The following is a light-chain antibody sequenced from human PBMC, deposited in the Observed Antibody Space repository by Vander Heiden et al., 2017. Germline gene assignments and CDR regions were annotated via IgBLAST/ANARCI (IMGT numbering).Light chain of an antibody. CDR1: SSNIGSPY. Sequence: QSVLPQPPSASGTPGQRVTISCSGSSSNIGSPYVFWYQQLPGTAPQLLIYRNNQRPSGVPDRFSGSKSGTSASLAISGLRSEDEADYYCAAWDDSLSGRVFGGGTKLTVL. J-gene: IGLJ3*02. CDR2: RNN. V-gene: IGLV1-47*01. CDR3: AAWDDSLSGRV.